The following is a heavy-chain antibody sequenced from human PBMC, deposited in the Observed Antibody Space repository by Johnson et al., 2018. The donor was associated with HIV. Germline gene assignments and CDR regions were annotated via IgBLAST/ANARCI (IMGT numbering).Heavy chain of an antibody. Sequence: QVQLVESGGGVVQPGRSLRLSCAASGFTFSSFGMHWVRQAPGKGLEWVAVIWYDGSNRYYADSVKGRFTISRDNAKSSVILQMNSLKTEDTAVYYCTTDHDSSSWYHDAFD. D-gene: IGHD6-13*01. J-gene: IGHJ3*01. CDR1: GFTFSSFG. CDR3: TTDHDSSSWYHDAFD. V-gene: IGHV3-33*03. CDR2: IWYDGSNR.